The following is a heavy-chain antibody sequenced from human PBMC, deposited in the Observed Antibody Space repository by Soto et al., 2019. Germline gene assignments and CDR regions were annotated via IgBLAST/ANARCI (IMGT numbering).Heavy chain of an antibody. J-gene: IGHJ5*02. CDR2: ISTTGNAV. D-gene: IGHD2-15*01. CDR1: GFIFSDYE. CDR3: AIIPDIVVGWFDP. Sequence: GGSLRLSCVGSGFIFSDYELNWVRQAPGKGLEWVSYISTTGNAVYYADSVKGRFTISRDDAKHSLYRQMNSLRVEVTAIYYCAIIPDIVVGWFDPWGQGTLVTVSS. V-gene: IGHV3-48*03.